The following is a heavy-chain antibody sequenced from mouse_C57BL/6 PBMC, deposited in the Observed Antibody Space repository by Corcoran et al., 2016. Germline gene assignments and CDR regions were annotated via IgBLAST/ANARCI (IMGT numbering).Heavy chain of an antibody. CDR1: GYSITSGYY. D-gene: IGHD3-2*02. V-gene: IGHV3-6*01. CDR2: INYDGSN. CDR3: ARGGGSSGCFAY. J-gene: IGHJ3*01. Sequence: DVQLQESGPGLVKPSQSLSLTCSVTGYSITSGYYWNWIRQFPGNKLEWMGYINYDGSNNYNPSLQNRISITRDTSKNQFFLKLNSVTTEDTATYYCARGGGSSGCFAYWGQGTLVTVSA.